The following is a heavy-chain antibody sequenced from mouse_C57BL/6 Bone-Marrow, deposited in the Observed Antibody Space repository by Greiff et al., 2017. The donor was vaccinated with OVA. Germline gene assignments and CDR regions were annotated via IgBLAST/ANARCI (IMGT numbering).Heavy chain of an antibody. Sequence: VQLKESGPGLVKPSQSLSLTCSVTGYSITSGYYWNWIRQFPGNKLEWMGYISYDGSNNYNPSLKNRISITRDTSKNQFFLKLNSVTTEDTATYYCARDGITTVVATDYAMDYWGQGTSVTVSS. D-gene: IGHD1-1*01. CDR1: GYSITSGYY. V-gene: IGHV3-6*01. CDR3: ARDGITTVVATDYAMDY. J-gene: IGHJ4*01. CDR2: ISYDGSN.